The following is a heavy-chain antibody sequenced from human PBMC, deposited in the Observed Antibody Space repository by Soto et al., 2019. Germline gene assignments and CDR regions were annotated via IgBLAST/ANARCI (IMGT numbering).Heavy chain of an antibody. Sequence: QLQLQESGPGLVKPSETLSLTCTVSGGSISSTGHYWGWIRQPPGKGLEWIGNIYYAGSPYYNPSLKRRVTSSVDTSKNDFSLTVTAATAADTAVYYWARLRGVVTVDYWGQGALVTVSS. D-gene: IGHD2-21*02. CDR3: ARLRGVVTVDY. V-gene: IGHV4-39*02. CDR2: IYYAGSP. J-gene: IGHJ4*02. CDR1: GGSISSTGHY.